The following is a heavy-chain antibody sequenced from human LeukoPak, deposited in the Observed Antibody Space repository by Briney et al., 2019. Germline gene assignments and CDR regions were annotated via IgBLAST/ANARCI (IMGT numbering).Heavy chain of an antibody. Sequence: ASVKVSCKASGYTFTSYGISWVRQAPGQGLEWMGWISAYNGNTNYAQKLQGRVTMTTDTPTSTAYMELRSLRSDDTAVYYCARVGSSGYYFRYFDYWGQGTLVTVSS. CDR1: GYTFTSYG. V-gene: IGHV1-18*01. D-gene: IGHD3-22*01. CDR2: ISAYNGNT. J-gene: IGHJ4*02. CDR3: ARVGSSGYYFRYFDY.